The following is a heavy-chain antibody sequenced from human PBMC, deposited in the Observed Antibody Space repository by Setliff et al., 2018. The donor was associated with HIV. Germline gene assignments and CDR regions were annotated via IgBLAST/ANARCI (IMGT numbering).Heavy chain of an antibody. D-gene: IGHD2-21*02. CDR2: IYYNGNAY. V-gene: IGHV4-30-2*05. J-gene: IGHJ3*02. CDR3: AREVDVVTTSDAFDI. CDR1: GGSMRSSGYS. Sequence: SETLSLTCAVSGGSMRSSGYSWTWIRQAPGKGLEWVGYIYYNGNAYYYNPSLKSRTTISLDTSMNQFSLKLTSVTAADTAVYYCAREVDVVTTSDAFDIWGQGTMVTV.